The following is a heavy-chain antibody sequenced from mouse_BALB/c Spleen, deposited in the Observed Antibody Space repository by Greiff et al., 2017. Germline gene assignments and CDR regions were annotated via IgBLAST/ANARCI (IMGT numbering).Heavy chain of an antibody. CDR3: ARGNHGAMDY. CDR1: GYAFSSYW. Sequence: LQESGAELVRPGSSVKISCKASGYAFSSYWMNWVKQRPGQGLEWIGQIYPGDGDTNYNGKFKGKATLTADKSSSTAYMQLSSLTSEDSAVYFCARGNHGAMDYWGQGTSVTVSS. D-gene: IGHD2-1*01. CDR2: IYPGDGDT. J-gene: IGHJ4*01. V-gene: IGHV1-80*01.